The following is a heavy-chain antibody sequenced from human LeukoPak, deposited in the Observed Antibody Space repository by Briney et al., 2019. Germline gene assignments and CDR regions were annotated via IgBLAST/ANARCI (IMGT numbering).Heavy chain of an antibody. CDR3: ARDVGEYCSSTNCYASHY. Sequence: ASVKVSCKASGYTFTAFYIHWVRQAPGQGLEWMGWINPNSGGTNYAQKFQGRVTMTRDTSISTAYMELSRLRSDDTAVYYCARDVGEYCSSTNCYASHYWGQGTLVTVSS. CDR1: GYTFTAFY. CDR2: INPNSGGT. D-gene: IGHD2-2*01. J-gene: IGHJ4*02. V-gene: IGHV1-2*02.